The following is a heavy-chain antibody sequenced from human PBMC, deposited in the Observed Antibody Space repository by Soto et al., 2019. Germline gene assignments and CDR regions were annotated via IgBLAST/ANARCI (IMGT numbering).Heavy chain of an antibody. V-gene: IGHV3-23*01. Sequence: EVQLLDSGGGLVQPGGSLRLSCAASGFTFSNYAMTWVRQGPGKGLEWVSGISGSGGRSYYADSVKGRFTISRDNSKSTLYLQMNSRRAEDTAVYYCAKAYFVWSSEQPYYFHYWDQGTLVPVSS. CDR3: AKAYFVWSSEQPYYFHY. J-gene: IGHJ4*02. CDR1: GFTFSNYA. D-gene: IGHD3-16*01. CDR2: ISGSGGRS.